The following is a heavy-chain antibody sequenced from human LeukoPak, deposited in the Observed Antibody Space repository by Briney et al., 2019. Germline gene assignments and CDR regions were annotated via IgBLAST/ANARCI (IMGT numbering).Heavy chain of an antibody. CDR1: GFTFSSYA. CDR2: ISSNGGST. V-gene: IGHV3-64*01. CDR3: ARAAHFDY. Sequence: GGSLRLSCAASGFTFSSYAMHWVRQAPGKGLEYVSAISSNGGSTYYANSVKGRFTISRDNAKNSLYLQMNSLRAEDTAVYYCARAAHFDYWGQGTLVTVSS. J-gene: IGHJ4*02.